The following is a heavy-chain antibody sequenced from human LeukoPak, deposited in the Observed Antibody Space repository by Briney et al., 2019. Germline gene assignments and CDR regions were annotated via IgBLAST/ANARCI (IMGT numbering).Heavy chain of an antibody. CDR1: GYSFTGYY. CDR2: INPNSGGT. J-gene: IGHJ4*02. Sequence: GASVKVSCKASGYSFTGYYMHWVRQAPGQGLEWMGGINPNSGGTNYAQKFQGRVTMTRDTSISTAYMELSWLRSDDTAMYYCAISRDGDNLDYWGQGTLVTVSS. V-gene: IGHV1-2*02. CDR3: AISRDGDNLDY. D-gene: IGHD5-24*01.